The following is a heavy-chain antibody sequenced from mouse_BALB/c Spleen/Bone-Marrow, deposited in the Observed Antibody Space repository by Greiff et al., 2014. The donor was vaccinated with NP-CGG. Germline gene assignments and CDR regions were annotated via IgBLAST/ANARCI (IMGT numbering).Heavy chain of an antibody. Sequence: EVKVVESGGGLVKPGGSLKLSCAASGFTFSDYYMYWVRQTPEKRLEWVATISDGGSYTYYPDSVKGRLTISRDIAKNNLYLQMSSLKSEDTAMYYCARDRGVQGYAMDYWGQGTSVTVSS. CDR2: ISDGGSYT. D-gene: IGHD2-14*01. CDR1: GFTFSDYY. J-gene: IGHJ4*01. CDR3: ARDRGVQGYAMDY. V-gene: IGHV5-4*02.